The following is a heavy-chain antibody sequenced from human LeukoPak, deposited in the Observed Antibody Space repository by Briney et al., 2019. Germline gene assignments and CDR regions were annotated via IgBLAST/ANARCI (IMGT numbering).Heavy chain of an antibody. J-gene: IGHJ4*02. CDR2: IYYSGST. Sequence: SETLSLTCTVSGGSIGSTDYYWGWIRQPPGKGLEWIGCIYYSGSTDYNPSLKSRVTMSVDTSKNQFSLKLRSVTAADTALYYCARVASTGPFDYWGQGTLVTVSS. CDR3: ARVASTGPFDY. V-gene: IGHV4-61*08. D-gene: IGHD2-8*02. CDR1: GGSIGSTDYY.